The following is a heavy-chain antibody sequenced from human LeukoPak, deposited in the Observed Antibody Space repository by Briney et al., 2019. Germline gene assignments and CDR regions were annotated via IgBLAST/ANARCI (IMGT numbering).Heavy chain of an antibody. J-gene: IGHJ4*02. V-gene: IGHV4-39*07. D-gene: IGHD3-3*01. CDR2: IYYSGST. CDR3: ARVYDFWTGYSFTLFDY. Sequence: SETLSLTCTASGGSISSSSYYWGWIRQPPGRGLEWIGSIYYSGSTYYNPSLKSRVTISVDTSKNQFSLKLSSVTAADTAVYYCARVYDFWTGYSFTLFDYWGQGTLVTVSS. CDR1: GGSISSSSYY.